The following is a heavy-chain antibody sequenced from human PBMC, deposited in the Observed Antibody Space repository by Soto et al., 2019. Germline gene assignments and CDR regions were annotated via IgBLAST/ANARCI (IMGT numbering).Heavy chain of an antibody. CDR2: ISYDGSNK. J-gene: IGHJ4*02. CDR1: VFTFSSYA. CDR3: ASGIAAADYFDY. V-gene: IGHV3-30-3*01. Sequence: GWSLRPSCPASVFTFSSYAMHWVRQAPGKGLEWVAVISYDGSNKYYADPVKGRFTISRDNSKNTLYLQMNSLRAEDTAVYYCASGIAAADYFDYWGQGTLVTVSS. D-gene: IGHD6-13*01.